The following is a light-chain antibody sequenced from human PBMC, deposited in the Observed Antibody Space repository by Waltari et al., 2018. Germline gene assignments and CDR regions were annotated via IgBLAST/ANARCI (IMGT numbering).Light chain of an antibody. CDR2: GKN. CDR3: NSRDSSGNVI. Sequence: SSELTQDPAVSVALGQTVRITGQGDSLRSYYPSWYQQKPGQAPVLVFYGKNNRPSGIPDRFSGSSSGNTASLTITGAQAEDEADFYCNSRDSSGNVIFGGGTKLTVL. V-gene: IGLV3-19*01. J-gene: IGLJ2*01. CDR1: SLRSYY.